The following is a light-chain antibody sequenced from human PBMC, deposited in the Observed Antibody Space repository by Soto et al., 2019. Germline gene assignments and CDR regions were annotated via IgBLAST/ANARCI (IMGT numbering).Light chain of an antibody. J-gene: IGKJ5*01. CDR3: QQYSSSPSIT. CDR2: GAF. Sequence: IVLTHSPGTLSFSPWDRSTLGCRTSQSVRSNYLAWYQQKPGQAPRLLIYGAFSRAPGIPDRFGGSGSRTDFTLTISRLEPEDFAVYFCQQYSSSPSITFGQGTRLEIK. CDR1: QSVRSNY. V-gene: IGKV3-20*01.